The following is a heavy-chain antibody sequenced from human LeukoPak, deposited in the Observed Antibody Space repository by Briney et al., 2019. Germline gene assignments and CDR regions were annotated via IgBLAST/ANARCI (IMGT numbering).Heavy chain of an antibody. J-gene: IGHJ4*02. CDR2: ISYDGSNK. D-gene: IGHD3-22*01. CDR3: AKGGYYDSSGYSHFDY. CDR1: GFTFSSYG. V-gene: IGHV3-30*18. Sequence: GGSLSLSCAASGFTFSSYGMHWVRQAPGKGLEWVAVISYDGSNKYYADSVKGRFTISRDNSKNTLYLQMNSLRAEDTAVYYCAKGGYYDSSGYSHFDYWGQGTLVTVSS.